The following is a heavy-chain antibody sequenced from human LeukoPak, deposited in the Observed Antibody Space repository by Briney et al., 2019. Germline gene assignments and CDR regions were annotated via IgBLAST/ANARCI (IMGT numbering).Heavy chain of an antibody. J-gene: IGHJ4*02. CDR1: GGTFSSCA. V-gene: IGHV1-69*05. CDR2: IIPIFGTA. CDR3: ASGGSGGSYYFDY. D-gene: IGHD3-10*01. Sequence: SVKVSCKASGGTFSSCAISWVRQAPGQGLEWMGGIIPIFGTANYAQKFQGRVTITTDESTSSAYMELSSLRSEDTAVYYCASGGSGGSYYFDYWGQGTLVTVSS.